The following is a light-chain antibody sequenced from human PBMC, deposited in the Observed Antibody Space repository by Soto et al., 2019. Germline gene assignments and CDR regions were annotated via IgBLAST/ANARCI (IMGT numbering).Light chain of an antibody. CDR3: QQLHSYPFT. J-gene: IGKJ5*01. CDR2: AAT. CDR1: QGVSSS. V-gene: IGKV1-9*01. Sequence: IQLTQSPPSLYASVVDRFTITCRASQGVSSSLAWYHQQPGKAPKLLIYAATTLQSGVPSRFSGSGSGTDFTLTINSLQPEDFATYYCQQLHSYPFTFGQGTRLEIK.